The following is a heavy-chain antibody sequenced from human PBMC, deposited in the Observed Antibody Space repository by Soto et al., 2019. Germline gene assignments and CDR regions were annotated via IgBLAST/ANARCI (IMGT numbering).Heavy chain of an antibody. J-gene: IGHJ3*02. D-gene: IGHD3-16*02. CDR2: ISSSSSTI. CDR1: GFTFSSYS. CDR3: AISSLRAFYI. V-gene: IGHV3-48*01. Sequence: EVQLVESGGGLVQPGGSLRLSCAASGFTFSSYSMNWVRQAPGKGLEWVSYISSSSSTIYYADSVKGRCTISRDNAKNSLYLQMNSLSAEDTAGYYCAISSLRAFYIWGQGTMVTVSS.